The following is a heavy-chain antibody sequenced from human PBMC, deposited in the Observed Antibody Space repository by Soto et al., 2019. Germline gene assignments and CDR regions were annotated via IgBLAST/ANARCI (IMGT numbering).Heavy chain of an antibody. D-gene: IGHD2-15*01. CDR1: GFTFSSYA. V-gene: IGHV3-33*01. J-gene: IGHJ4*02. CDR2: IWFDGSNK. CDR3: ARGQLPAATTYFDF. Sequence: QVHLVESGGGVVQPGGSLRLSCAASGFTFSSYAIHWVRQAPGKGLAWVAIIWFDGSNKYYADSVKGRFSISRDNSKNPLFLHIDILRAEDTAVYYCARGQLPAATTYFDFWGQGTLVIVSS.